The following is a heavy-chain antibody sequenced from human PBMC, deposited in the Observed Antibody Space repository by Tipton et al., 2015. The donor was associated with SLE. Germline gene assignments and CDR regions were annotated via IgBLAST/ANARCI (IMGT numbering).Heavy chain of an antibody. CDR3: ARMGLCTTTTCNEGAFDV. Sequence: LRLSCAVYGGSFSDYYWSWIRQTPGEGLDWIGEINHTGGTNYNPSLKSRVTISMDTSKNQLSLKLSSVTAADTAVYYCARMGLCTTTTCNEGAFDVWGQGSMVTVSS. V-gene: IGHV4-34*01. J-gene: IGHJ3*01. CDR2: INHTGGT. CDR1: GGSFSDYY. D-gene: IGHD2-2*01.